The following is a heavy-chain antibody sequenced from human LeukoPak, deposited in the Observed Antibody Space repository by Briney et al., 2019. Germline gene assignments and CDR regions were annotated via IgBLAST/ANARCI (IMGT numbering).Heavy chain of an antibody. D-gene: IGHD5-12*01. CDR3: ARGAIGYSGTGAFDI. CDR1: GFTFSSYS. J-gene: IGHJ3*02. Sequence: GGSLRLSCAASGFTFSSYSMNWVRQAPGKGLEWVSSISSSSSYIYYADSVKGRFTISRDNAKNSLYLQMNSLRAEDTAVYYCARGAIGYSGTGAFDIWGRGTMVTVSS. CDR2: ISSSSSYI. V-gene: IGHV3-21*01.